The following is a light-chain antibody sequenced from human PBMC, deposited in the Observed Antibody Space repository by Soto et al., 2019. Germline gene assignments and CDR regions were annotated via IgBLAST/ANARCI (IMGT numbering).Light chain of an antibody. V-gene: IGKV1-39*01. CDR2: AAS. CDR1: QGIRND. Sequence: DIQMTQYPSSLSASAGDTVTITCRASQGIRNDLGWYQQKPGKAPKRLIYAASSLQSGVPSRFSGSGSRTDFTLTISSLQPEDFATYSCQQSYSTTWTFAQGTKVDI. CDR3: QQSYSTTWT. J-gene: IGKJ1*01.